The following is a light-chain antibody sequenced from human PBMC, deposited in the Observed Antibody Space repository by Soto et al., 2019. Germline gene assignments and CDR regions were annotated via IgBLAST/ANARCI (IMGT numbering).Light chain of an antibody. CDR3: QQYDNLLPIT. J-gene: IGKJ5*01. CDR1: QSVSSSY. CDR2: GAS. Sequence: EIVLTQSPGTLSLSPGERATLSFRASQSVSSSYLAWYQQKPGQAPRLLIYGASSRATGIPDRFSGSGSGTDFTLTISSLQPEDIATYYCQQYDNLLPITFGQGTRLEIK. V-gene: IGKV3-20*01.